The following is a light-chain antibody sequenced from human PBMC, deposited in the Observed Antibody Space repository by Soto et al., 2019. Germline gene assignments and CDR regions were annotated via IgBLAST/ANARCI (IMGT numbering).Light chain of an antibody. V-gene: IGLV2-14*01. Sequence: QSALTQPASVSGSPGQSITISCTGTSSDVGGYNYVSWYQQQPGKAPKLMIYDVGNRPSGVSNRFSGSKSGNTASLTISGLQAEDEADYYCSSYTSSSPYVFGTGTKVTVL. CDR3: SSYTSSSPYV. CDR1: SSDVGGYNY. CDR2: DVG. J-gene: IGLJ1*01.